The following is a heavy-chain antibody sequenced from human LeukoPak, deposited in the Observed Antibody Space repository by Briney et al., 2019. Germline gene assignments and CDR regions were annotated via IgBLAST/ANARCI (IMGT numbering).Heavy chain of an antibody. Sequence: PGGSLRLSCAAHGFDFSSYAMSLVRQAPGKGLEWVSAISGSGGSTYYADSVKGRFTIARDNSKKTLYLQMNSLRAEDTAVYYCAKTRGTMIVVVIDYWGQGTLVTVSS. CDR1: GFDFSSYA. J-gene: IGHJ4*02. D-gene: IGHD3-22*01. V-gene: IGHV3-23*01. CDR3: AKTRGTMIVVVIDY. CDR2: ISGSGGST.